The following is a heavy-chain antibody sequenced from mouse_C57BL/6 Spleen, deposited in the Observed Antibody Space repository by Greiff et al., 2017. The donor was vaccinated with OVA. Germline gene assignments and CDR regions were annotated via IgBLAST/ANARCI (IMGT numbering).Heavy chain of an antibody. Sequence: QVQLQQSGAELVKPGASVKISCKASGYAFSSYWMNWVKQRPGKGLEWIGQIYPGDGDTNYNGKFKGKATLTADKSSSTAYMQLSSLTSEDSAVYFCARRDLTGTLFAYWGQGTLVTVSA. D-gene: IGHD4-1*01. J-gene: IGHJ3*01. CDR2: IYPGDGDT. CDR1: GYAFSSYW. CDR3: ARRDLTGTLFAY. V-gene: IGHV1-80*01.